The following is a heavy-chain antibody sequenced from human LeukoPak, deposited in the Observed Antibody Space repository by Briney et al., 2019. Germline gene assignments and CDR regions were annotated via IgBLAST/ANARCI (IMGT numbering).Heavy chain of an antibody. D-gene: IGHD2-2*01. CDR2: ISSSGSTI. Sequence: GGSLRLSCAASGFTFSDYYMSWIRQAPGKGLEWVPYISSSGSTIYYADSVKGRFTISRDNAKNSLYLQMNSLRAEDTAVYYCAREAPAAMAPYDYWGQGTLVTVSS. CDR3: AREAPAAMAPYDY. J-gene: IGHJ4*02. V-gene: IGHV3-11*04. CDR1: GFTFSDYY.